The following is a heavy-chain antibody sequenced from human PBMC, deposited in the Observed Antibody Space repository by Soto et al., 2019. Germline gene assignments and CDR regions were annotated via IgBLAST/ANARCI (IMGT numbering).Heavy chain of an antibody. CDR3: ARGGWYVFDY. Sequence: SETLSLTCAVYGGSFGGYYWSWIRQPPGKGLEWIGEINHSGSTNYNPSLKSRVTISVDTSKNQFSLKLSSVTAADTAVYYCARGGWYVFDYWGQGTLVTASS. CDR1: GGSFGGYY. J-gene: IGHJ4*02. CDR2: INHSGST. D-gene: IGHD6-19*01. V-gene: IGHV4-34*01.